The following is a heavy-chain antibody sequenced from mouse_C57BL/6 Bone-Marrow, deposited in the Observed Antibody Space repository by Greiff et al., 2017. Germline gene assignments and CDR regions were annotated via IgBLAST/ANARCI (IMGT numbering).Heavy chain of an antibody. V-gene: IGHV5-15*04. CDR3: ARREYYGSRAWFAY. Sequence: EVHLVESGGGLVQPGGSLKLSCAASGFTFSDYGMAWVRQAPRKGPEWVAFISNLAYSIYYADTVTGRFTISRENAKNTLYLEMSSLRSEDTAMYYCARREYYGSRAWFAYWGQGTLVTVSA. CDR2: ISNLAYSI. J-gene: IGHJ3*01. CDR1: GFTFSDYG. D-gene: IGHD1-1*01.